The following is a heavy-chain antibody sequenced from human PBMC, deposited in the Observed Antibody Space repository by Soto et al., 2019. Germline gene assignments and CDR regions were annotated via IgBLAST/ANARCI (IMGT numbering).Heavy chain of an antibody. V-gene: IGHV1-18*04. CDR2: ISAYNGNT. D-gene: IGHD6-19*01. CDR3: ARGYSSGWSLDWFDP. J-gene: IGHJ5*02. Sequence: ASVKVSCKASGYTFTSYGISWVRQAPGQGLERMGWISAYNGNTNYAQKLQGRVTMTTDTSTSTAYMELRSLRSDDTAVYYCARGYSSGWSLDWFDPWGQGTLVTVAS. CDR1: GYTFTSYG.